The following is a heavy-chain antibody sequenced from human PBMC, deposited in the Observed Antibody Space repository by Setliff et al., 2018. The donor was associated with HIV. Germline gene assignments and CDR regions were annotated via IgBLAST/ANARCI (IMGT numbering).Heavy chain of an antibody. V-gene: IGHV1-18*01. CDR1: GYTFTSYG. CDR3: ARIYCGGDCYPPNDAFDI. J-gene: IGHJ3*02. CDR2: ISVYNGNI. Sequence: ASVKVSCKASGYTFTSYGISWVRQAPGQGLEWMGWISVYNGNINYAQNLQGRVTMTTDTSTSTAYVELRSLRSDDTAVYYCARIYCGGDCYPPNDAFDIWGQGTMVTVSS. D-gene: IGHD2-21*02.